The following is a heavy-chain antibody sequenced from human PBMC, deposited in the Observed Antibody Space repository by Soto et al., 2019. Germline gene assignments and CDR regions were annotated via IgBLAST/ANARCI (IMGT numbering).Heavy chain of an antibody. CDR2: IFFTGIT. Sequence: QVQLQESGPGLVRPSETLSLTCTVSGGSVTTGSYNWSWIRRPPGKGLEWIGNIFFTGITHSNPFLNNRVTMSVDTSKNQFSLTVTSVTAADTAVYYCARDGHGMDVWGQGTTVTVSS. V-gene: IGHV4-61*01. CDR1: GGSVTTGSYN. CDR3: ARDGHGMDV. J-gene: IGHJ6*02.